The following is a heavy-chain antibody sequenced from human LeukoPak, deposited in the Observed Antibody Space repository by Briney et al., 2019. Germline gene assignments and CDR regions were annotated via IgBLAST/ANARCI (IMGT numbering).Heavy chain of an antibody. Sequence: GGSLRLSCAASGFTFSSYGMHWVRQAPGKGLEWVAFIRYDGSNKYYADSVKGRFTISRDNSKNTLYLQMNSLRAEDTAAYYCANGIWSWFGENYWGQGTLVTVSS. V-gene: IGHV3-30*02. CDR1: GFTFSSYG. D-gene: IGHD3-10*01. CDR3: ANGIWSWFGENY. CDR2: IRYDGSNK. J-gene: IGHJ4*02.